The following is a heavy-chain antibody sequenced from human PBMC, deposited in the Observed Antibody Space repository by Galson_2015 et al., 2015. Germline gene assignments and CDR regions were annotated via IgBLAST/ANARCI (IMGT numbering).Heavy chain of an antibody. CDR2: ISWNSGSI. Sequence: LRLSCAASGFTFDDYAMHWVRQAPGKGLEWVSGISWNSGSIGYADSVKGRFTISRDNAKNSLYLQMNSLRAEDTALYYCAKGGRGITMVRGVTFDYWGQGTPVTVSS. V-gene: IGHV3-9*01. CDR1: GFTFDDYA. D-gene: IGHD3-10*01. CDR3: AKGGRGITMVRGVTFDY. J-gene: IGHJ4*02.